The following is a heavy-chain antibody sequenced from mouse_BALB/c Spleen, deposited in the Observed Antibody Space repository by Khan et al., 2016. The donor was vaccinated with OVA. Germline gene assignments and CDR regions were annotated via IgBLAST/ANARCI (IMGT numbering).Heavy chain of an antibody. V-gene: IGHV1S56*01. CDR1: GYTFTSYY. CDR3: ARWGGNLPSYAMDY. CDR2: IYPGNVNT. J-gene: IGHJ4*01. Sequence: QVQLQQSGPELVKPGASVRISCKASGYTFTSYYIHWVKQRPGQGLEWIGWIYPGNVNTGYNEKFKGKATLAADKSSSTAYMQLSSLTSEDSAVDFCARWGGNLPSYAMDYWGQGTSVTVSS. D-gene: IGHD2-1*01.